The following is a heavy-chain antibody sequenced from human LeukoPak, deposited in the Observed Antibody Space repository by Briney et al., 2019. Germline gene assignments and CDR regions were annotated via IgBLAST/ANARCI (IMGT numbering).Heavy chain of an antibody. CDR1: GFTFSNAW. D-gene: IGHD3-22*01. CDR2: IKSKTDGGTT. V-gene: IGHV3-15*01. Sequence: GSLRLSFAASGFTFSNAWMSWVRQAPGKGLEWVGRIKSKTDGGTTDYAAPVKGRFTISRDDSKTTLYLQMNSLKTEDTAVYYCTTDRYYDSSGSNPPDYWGQGTLVTVSS. J-gene: IGHJ4*02. CDR3: TTDRYYDSSGSNPPDY.